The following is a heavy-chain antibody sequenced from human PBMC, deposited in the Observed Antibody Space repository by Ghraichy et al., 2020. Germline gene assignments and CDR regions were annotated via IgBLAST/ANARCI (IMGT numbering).Heavy chain of an antibody. V-gene: IGHV4-34*01. CDR2: INHSGST. Sequence: SETLSLTCAVYGGSFSGYYWSWIRQPPGKGLEWIGEINHSGSTNYNPSLKSRVTISVDTSKNQFSLKLSSVTAADTAVYYCARAPFTGYSSSWYGRLDYWGQGTLVTVSS. D-gene: IGHD6-13*01. CDR3: ARAPFTGYSSSWYGRLDY. CDR1: GGSFSGYY. J-gene: IGHJ4*02.